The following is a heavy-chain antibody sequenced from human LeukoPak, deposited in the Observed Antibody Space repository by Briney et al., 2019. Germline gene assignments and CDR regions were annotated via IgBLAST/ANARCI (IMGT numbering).Heavy chain of an antibody. CDR3: AREDGGEAFDI. V-gene: IGHV3-7*01. Sequence: GGSLRLSCAASGFTFSSYWMSWDRQAPGKGLEWVANIKQDGSEKYYVDSVKGRITISRDNAKNSVHLQMNSLRAEDTAVYYCAREDGGEAFDIWGQGTMDTVSS. CDR2: IKQDGSEK. D-gene: IGHD3-16*01. J-gene: IGHJ3*02. CDR1: GFTFSSYW.